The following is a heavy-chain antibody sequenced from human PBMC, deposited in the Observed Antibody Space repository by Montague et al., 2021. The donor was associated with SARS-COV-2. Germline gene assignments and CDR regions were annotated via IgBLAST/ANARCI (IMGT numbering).Heavy chain of an antibody. CDR1: GGSFRGYY. Sequence: SETLSLTCAVLGGSFRGYYRSWIRLHPGKGPEWNGEINHSGSANYNPSLKSRVTISVDTSKNQFSLKLSSVTAADTAVYYCARVRYYGSGTSLGMDVWGQGTTVTVSS. D-gene: IGHD3-10*01. V-gene: IGHV4-34*01. CDR2: INHSGSA. CDR3: ARVRYYGSGTSLGMDV. J-gene: IGHJ6*02.